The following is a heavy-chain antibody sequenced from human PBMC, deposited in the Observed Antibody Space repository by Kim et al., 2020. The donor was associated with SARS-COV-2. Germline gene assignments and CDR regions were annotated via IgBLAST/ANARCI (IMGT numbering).Heavy chain of an antibody. CDR2: ISAYNGNT. V-gene: IGHV1-18*01. D-gene: IGHD2-2*02. CDR3: ARGKSKEYCSSTSCYTGFDY. J-gene: IGHJ4*02. Sequence: ASVKVSCKASGYTFTSYGISWVRQAPGQGLEWMGWISAYNGNTNYAQKLQGRVTMTTDTSTSTAYMELRSLRSDDTAVYYCARGKSKEYCSSTSCYTGFDYWGQGTLVTVSS. CDR1: GYTFTSYG.